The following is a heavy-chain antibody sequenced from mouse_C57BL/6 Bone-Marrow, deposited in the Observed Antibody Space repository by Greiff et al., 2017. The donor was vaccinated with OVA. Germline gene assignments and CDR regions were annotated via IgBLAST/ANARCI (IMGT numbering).Heavy chain of an antibody. CDR1: GFTFSDYG. V-gene: IGHV5-15*01. CDR2: ISNLAYSI. CDR3: ARHGDAMDY. Sequence: EVKLMESGGGLVQPGGSLKLSCAASGFTFSDYGMAWVRPAPRKGPEWVAFISNLAYSIYYADTVPGRFTISREKAKNTMYLEMSRLRSEDTAMYYCARHGDAMDYWGQGTSVTVSS. J-gene: IGHJ4*01.